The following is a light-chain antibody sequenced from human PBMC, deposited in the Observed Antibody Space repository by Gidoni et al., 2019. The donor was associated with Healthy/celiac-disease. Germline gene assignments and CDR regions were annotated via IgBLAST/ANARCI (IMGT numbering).Light chain of an antibody. V-gene: IGKV1-39*01. CDR1: QSLSSY. J-gene: IGKJ1*01. CDR3: QQSYSTPPT. Sequence: DIQMTQSPSSLSASVGDRVTITCRASQSLSSYLNWYEQKPGKAPKLLIYASSSLQSGVPSRFISSGSGTDFTLTISSLRPEYFATYYCQQSYSTPPTFGQGTKVEIK. CDR2: ASS.